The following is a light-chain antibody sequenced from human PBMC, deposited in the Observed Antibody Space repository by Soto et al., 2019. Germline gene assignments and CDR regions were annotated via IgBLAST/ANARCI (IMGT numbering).Light chain of an antibody. CDR1: QSVNSN. J-gene: IGKJ1*01. V-gene: IGKV3-15*01. CDR2: GAS. CDR3: QQYNNWLT. Sequence: EIVMTQSPATLSVSPGERATLSCRASQSVNSNLAWYQQKPGQAPRLLIYGASTRATGVPVRFSGSGSGTEFILTVSRLQSEDFAVYFCQQYNNWLTFGQGTKVEI.